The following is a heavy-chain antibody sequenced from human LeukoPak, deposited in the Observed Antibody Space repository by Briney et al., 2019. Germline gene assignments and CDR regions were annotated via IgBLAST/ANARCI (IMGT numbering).Heavy chain of an antibody. CDR2: IYHSGST. Sequence: PSQTLSLTCTVSGGSISSGGYYWSWIRQPPGKGLEWIGYIYHSGSTYYNPFLKSRVTISVDRSKNQFSLKLSSVTAADTAVYYCAREGVTPFDYWGQGTLVTVSS. CDR1: GGSISSGGYY. J-gene: IGHJ4*02. CDR3: AREGVTPFDY. D-gene: IGHD4-23*01. V-gene: IGHV4-30-2*01.